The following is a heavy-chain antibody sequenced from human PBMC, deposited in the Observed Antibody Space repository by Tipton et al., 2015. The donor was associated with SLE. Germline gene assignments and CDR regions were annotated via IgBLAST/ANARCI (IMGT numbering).Heavy chain of an antibody. CDR2: TYYRSKWFN. Sequence: GLVKPSQTLSLTCAISGDSVSSNSAAWNWIRQSPSRGLEWLGRTYYRSKWFNDYALSVKSRITINPDTSKNQFSLRLSSVTAADTAVYYCARWLVVAEGPYYYYYGMDVWGQGTTVTVSS. D-gene: IGHD6-19*01. CDR1: GDSVSSNSAA. V-gene: IGHV6-1*01. CDR3: ARWLVVAEGPYYYYYGMDV. J-gene: IGHJ6*02.